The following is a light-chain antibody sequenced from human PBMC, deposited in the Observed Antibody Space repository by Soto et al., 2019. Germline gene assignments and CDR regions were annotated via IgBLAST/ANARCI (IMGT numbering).Light chain of an antibody. CDR3: CSYAGSSTYV. V-gene: IGLV2-23*01. CDR1: SSDVGSYNL. J-gene: IGLJ1*01. CDR2: EGS. Sequence: HSALTQPASVSGSPGQSITISCTGTSSDVGSYNLVSWYQQHPGKAPKLMIYEGSKWPSGVSNRFSGSKSGNTASLTISGLQAEDEADYYCCSYAGSSTYVFGTGTKLTVL.